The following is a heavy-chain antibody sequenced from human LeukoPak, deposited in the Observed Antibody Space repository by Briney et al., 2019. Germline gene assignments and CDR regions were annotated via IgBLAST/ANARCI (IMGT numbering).Heavy chain of an antibody. CDR1: GFTFSSYS. Sequence: PGGSLRLSCAASGFTFSSYSMNWVRQAPGKGLEWVSSISSSSSYIYYADSVKGRFTISRDNAKNSLYLQMNSLRAEDTVVYYCASIRETYYYDSSGYTTVHYWGQGTLVTVSS. J-gene: IGHJ4*02. D-gene: IGHD3-22*01. V-gene: IGHV3-21*01. CDR2: ISSSSSYI. CDR3: ASIRETYYYDSSGYTTVHY.